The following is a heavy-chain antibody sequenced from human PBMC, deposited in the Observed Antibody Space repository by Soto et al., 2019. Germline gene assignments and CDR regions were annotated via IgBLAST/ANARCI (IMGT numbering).Heavy chain of an antibody. D-gene: IGHD2-2*01. Sequence: EVQLVECGGGLVQPGWSLRLSCAASGFTFSSYSMNWVRQAPGKGLEWVSYISSGSGTIYYADSVKGRFTISRDNAKNSLYLQMNSLRAEDTAVYYCARVGYCSSTSCEGVLKFWGQGTMVTVSS. CDR1: GFTFSSYS. V-gene: IGHV3-48*01. J-gene: IGHJ3*01. CDR2: ISSGSGTI. CDR3: ARVGYCSSTSCEGVLKF.